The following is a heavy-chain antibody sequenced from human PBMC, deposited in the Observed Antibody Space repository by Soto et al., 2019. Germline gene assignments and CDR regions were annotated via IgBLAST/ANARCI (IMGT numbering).Heavy chain of an antibody. Sequence: EVQLVQSGGDLVQPGGSLRLSCVASGFTFSTYWMTWVRQAPGMGLGWVAGIKEDGSEEVYVDSVKGRFSISRDNAKTSLYLQLNSLRAEDTAVYYCATAISSPFSNFDYWGQGSLVTVSS. D-gene: IGHD2-2*01. CDR1: GFTFSTYW. CDR3: ATAISSPFSNFDY. J-gene: IGHJ4*02. V-gene: IGHV3-7*01. CDR2: IKEDGSEE.